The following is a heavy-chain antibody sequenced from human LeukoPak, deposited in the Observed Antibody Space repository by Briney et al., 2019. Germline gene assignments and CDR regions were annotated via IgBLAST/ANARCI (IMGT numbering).Heavy chain of an antibody. CDR1: GFTFSDYY. Sequence: GGSLRLSCAASGFTFSDYYMSWIRQAPGKGLEWVAFIRYDGSNKYYADSVKGRFTISRDNSKNTLYLQMTSLRADDTAVYYCAKDFYYGSGSSLSLDHWGQGTLVTVSS. CDR3: AKDFYYGSGSSLSLDH. CDR2: IRYDGSNK. J-gene: IGHJ4*02. V-gene: IGHV3-30*02. D-gene: IGHD3-10*01.